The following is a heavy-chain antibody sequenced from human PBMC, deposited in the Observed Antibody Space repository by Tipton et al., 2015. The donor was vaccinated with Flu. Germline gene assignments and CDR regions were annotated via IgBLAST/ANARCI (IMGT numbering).Heavy chain of an antibody. CDR2: ISWNSGSI. Sequence: SLRLSCAASGFTFDDYAMHRVRQAPGKGLEWVSGISWNSGSIGYADSVKGRFTISRDNAKNSLYLQMNSLRAEDTALYYCAKDIGAAGDYIWGSYRPTGAFDIWGQGTMVTVSS. J-gene: IGHJ3*02. CDR1: GFTFDDYA. D-gene: IGHD3-16*02. V-gene: IGHV3-9*01. CDR3: AKDIGAAGDYIWGSYRPTGAFDI.